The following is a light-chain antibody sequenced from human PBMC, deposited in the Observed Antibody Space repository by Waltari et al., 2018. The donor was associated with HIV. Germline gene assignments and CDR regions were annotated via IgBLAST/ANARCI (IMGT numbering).Light chain of an antibody. CDR3: QQYNNWPRT. J-gene: IGKJ2*01. V-gene: IGKV3-15*01. CDR1: QSVSDN. Sequence: EIVMTQSPATLSVSPGARATLSCRASQSVSDNLAWYQQKPGQPPRLLIYGASTRATDIPARISGSGSGTEFTLTISSLHSEDFAVYHCQQYNNWPRTFGQGTKLETK. CDR2: GAS.